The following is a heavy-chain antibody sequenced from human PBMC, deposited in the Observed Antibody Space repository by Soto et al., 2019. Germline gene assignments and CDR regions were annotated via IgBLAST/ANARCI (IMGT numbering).Heavy chain of an antibody. J-gene: IGHJ5*01. Sequence: SEKVSCKASGSTLPSYPLHWVCQAPGQGLDWVGWIIPIFGTANYAQKFQGRVTITADESTSTAYMELSSLRSEDTAVYYCATDTYTVVLYALLHHYS. D-gene: IGHD3-22*01. V-gene: IGHV1-69*01. CDR3: ATDTYTVVLYALLHHYS. CDR1: GSTLPSYP. CDR2: IIPIFGTA.